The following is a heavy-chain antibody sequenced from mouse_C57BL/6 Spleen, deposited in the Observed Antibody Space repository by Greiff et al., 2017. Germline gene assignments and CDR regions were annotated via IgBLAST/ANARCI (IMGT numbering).Heavy chain of an antibody. J-gene: IGHJ3*01. Sequence: QVQLQQPGAELVKPGASVKLSCKASGYTFTSYWMQWVKQRPGQGLEWIGEIDPSDSYTNYNQKFKGKATLTVDTSSSTAYMQLSSLTSEDSAVYYCANYGSGSWFACGSQGTLVTVSA. CDR2: IDPSDSYT. D-gene: IGHD1-1*01. CDR3: ANYGSGSWFAC. CDR1: GYTFTSYW. V-gene: IGHV1-50*01.